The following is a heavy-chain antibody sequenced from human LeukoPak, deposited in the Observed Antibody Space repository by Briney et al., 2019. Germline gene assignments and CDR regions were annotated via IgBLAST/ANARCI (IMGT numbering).Heavy chain of an antibody. J-gene: IGHJ5*02. V-gene: IGHV1-8*01. CDR3: ARVAVPRTGDWGDP. CDR2: MNPSSVTT. D-gene: IGHD6-19*01. Sequence: GASVKVSCKASGYTFTSHDINWVRQATGQGLEWMGWMNPSSVTTGSAQKFQGRFTMSWNTSISTAYMELSGMRSEDTAVYYCARVAVPRTGDWGDPWGQGNLVTVSS. CDR1: GYTFTSHD.